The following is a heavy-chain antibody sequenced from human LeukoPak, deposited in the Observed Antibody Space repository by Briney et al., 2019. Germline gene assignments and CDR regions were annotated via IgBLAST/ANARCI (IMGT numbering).Heavy chain of an antibody. Sequence: SETLSLTCTVSGGSISSSSYCWGWIRQPPGKGLECIGSFYYSGSTYYNPSLKSRVTISVDTSKNQFSLKLSSVTAADTAVYYCARGKLWIAVALRPPYYFDYWGQGTLVTVSS. CDR3: ARGKLWIAVALRPPYYFDY. J-gene: IGHJ4*02. CDR1: GGSISSSSYC. CDR2: FYYSGST. D-gene: IGHD6-19*01. V-gene: IGHV4-39*07.